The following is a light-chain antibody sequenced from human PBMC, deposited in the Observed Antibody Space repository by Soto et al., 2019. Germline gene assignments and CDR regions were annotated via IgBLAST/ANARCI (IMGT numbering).Light chain of an antibody. CDR2: GAS. CDR3: QKYGSSPWT. CDR1: QSVSSNY. Sequence: EIVLMQSPGTLALSPGERATLSCRASQSVSSNYLAWYQQKPGQAPRPLSYGASSRATGIPDRFSGSGAGTDFTLTISRLESEDFAVYYCQKYGSSPWTFGQGTKLDIK. J-gene: IGKJ1*01. V-gene: IGKV3-20*01.